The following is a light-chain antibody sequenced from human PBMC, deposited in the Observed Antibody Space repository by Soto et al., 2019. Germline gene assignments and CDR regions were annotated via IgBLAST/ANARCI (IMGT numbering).Light chain of an antibody. Sequence: QSALTQPPSLSGTPGQRVTISCSGSNSNIGRYSVNWYQHFPGTAPKILIYSDDERPSGVPDRFSGSKSGTSASLAISGLQSEDEAEYYCAAWDDNLNGPLFGGGTKLHRP. J-gene: IGLJ3*02. V-gene: IGLV1-44*01. CDR2: SDD. CDR3: AAWDDNLNGPL. CDR1: NSNIGRYS.